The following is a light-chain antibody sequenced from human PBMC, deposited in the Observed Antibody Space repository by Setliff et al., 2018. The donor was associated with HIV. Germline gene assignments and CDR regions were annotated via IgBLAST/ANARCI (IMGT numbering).Light chain of an antibody. J-gene: IGLJ2*01. CDR2: EDN. V-gene: IGLV6-57*01. Sequence: NFMLTQPHSVSESPGKTVTISCTRSSGSIASNYVQWFQQRPGSSPTTMIYEDNQRPSGVPDRFSGSIDSSSNSASLTISGLKTEDEADYYCQSYDSSSVVFGGGTKVTV. CDR1: SGSIASNY. CDR3: QSYDSSSVV.